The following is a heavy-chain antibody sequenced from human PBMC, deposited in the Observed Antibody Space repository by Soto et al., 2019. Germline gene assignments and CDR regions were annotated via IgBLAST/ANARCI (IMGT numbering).Heavy chain of an antibody. J-gene: IGHJ6*02. Sequence: GGSLRLSCTASGFTFSSSAMSWVRQAPGRGLEWVSGISGSGAGTYYADSVKGRFTISRDNSKNTLYLQMSGLRAEDAAVYYCAKGPTVFGAVISFDYYYGMYVWGQGTPVTVSS. CDR3: AKGPTVFGAVISFDYYYGMYV. V-gene: IGHV3-23*01. CDR2: ISGSGAGT. CDR1: GFTFSSSA. D-gene: IGHD3-3*01.